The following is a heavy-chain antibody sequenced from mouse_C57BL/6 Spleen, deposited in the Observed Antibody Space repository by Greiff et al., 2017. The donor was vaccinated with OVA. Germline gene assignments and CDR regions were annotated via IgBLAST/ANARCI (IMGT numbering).Heavy chain of an antibody. Sequence: VQLVESGAELARPGASVKLSCKASGYTFTSYGISWVKQRTGQGLEWIGEIYPRSGNTYYNEKFKGKATLTADKSSSTAYMELRSLTSEDSAVYVCAPRVYYGSTFDYWGQGTTLTVSS. J-gene: IGHJ2*01. V-gene: IGHV1-81*01. CDR1: GYTFTSYG. CDR3: APRVYYGSTFDY. D-gene: IGHD1-1*01. CDR2: IYPRSGNT.